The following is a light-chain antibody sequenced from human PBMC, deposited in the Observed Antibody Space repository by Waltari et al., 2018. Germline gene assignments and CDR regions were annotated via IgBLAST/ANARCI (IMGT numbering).Light chain of an antibody. V-gene: IGKV1-5*03. CDR3: QQYNSYMLT. CDR2: KAS. CDR1: QSISSW. Sequence: DIKMTTSPPTLSASVGDRVTITCRASQSISSWLAWYQQKPGKAPTLLIYKASSLESGVPARFSGSGSGTEFTLTISSLQPDDFATYYCQQYNSYMLTFGQGTKVEIK. J-gene: IGKJ1*01.